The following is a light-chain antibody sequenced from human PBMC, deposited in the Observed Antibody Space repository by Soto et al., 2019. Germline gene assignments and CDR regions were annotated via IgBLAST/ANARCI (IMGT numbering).Light chain of an antibody. V-gene: IGKV1-5*01. CDR1: QSIGSW. CDR2: DAS. Sequence: DIQMTQSPSTLSACVGDRVTITCRASQSIGSWLAWYQQKARKAPKLLIYDASTLESGVPSRFSGSGSGTDFTLTINSLQPEDFATYSCQQSYSTPITFGQGTRLEIK. CDR3: QQSYSTPIT. J-gene: IGKJ5*01.